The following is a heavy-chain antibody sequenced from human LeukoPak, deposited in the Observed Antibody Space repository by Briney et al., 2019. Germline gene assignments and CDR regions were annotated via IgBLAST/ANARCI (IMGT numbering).Heavy chain of an antibody. D-gene: IGHD3-10*01. V-gene: IGHV1-2*02. Sequence: ASVKVSCKASGYTFTSYYMHWVRQAPGQGLEWMGWINPNSGGTNYAQKFQGRVTMTRDTSISTAYMELSRLRSDDAAVYYCARPYGSGSLYYMDVWGKGTTVTISS. J-gene: IGHJ6*03. CDR2: INPNSGGT. CDR1: GYTFTSYY. CDR3: ARPYGSGSLYYMDV.